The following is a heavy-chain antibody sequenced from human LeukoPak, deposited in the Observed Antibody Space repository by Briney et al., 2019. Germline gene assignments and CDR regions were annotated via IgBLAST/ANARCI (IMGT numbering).Heavy chain of an antibody. V-gene: IGHV4-59*01. CDR1: GGSISSYY. CDR2: IYYSGST. CDR3: ARDRGSSSRSGAFDI. J-gene: IGHJ3*02. Sequence: PSQTLSLTCTVSGGSISSYYWSWIRQPPGKGLEWIGYIYYSGSTNYNPSLKSRVTLSVDTSKNQFSLKLSSVTAADTAVYYCARDRGSSSRSGAFDIWGQGTMVTVSS. D-gene: IGHD6-6*01.